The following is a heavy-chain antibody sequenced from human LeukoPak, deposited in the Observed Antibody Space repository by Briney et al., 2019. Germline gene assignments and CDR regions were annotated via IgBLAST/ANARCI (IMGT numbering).Heavy chain of an antibody. V-gene: IGHV3-48*02. CDR1: GFTFSSYS. D-gene: IGHD4-23*01. CDR2: IGTSSSII. Sequence: GGSLRLSCAASGFTFSSYSMNWVCQTPGKGLEWVSYIGTSSSIIHYADSVKGRFTISRDNAKNSLYLQMNSLRDEDTAVYYCARHDYAGNSGDYWGQGTLVTVSS. J-gene: IGHJ4*02. CDR3: ARHDYAGNSGDY.